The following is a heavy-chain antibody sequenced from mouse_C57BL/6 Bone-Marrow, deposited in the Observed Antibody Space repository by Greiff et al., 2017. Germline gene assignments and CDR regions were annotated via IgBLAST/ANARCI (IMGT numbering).Heavy chain of an antibody. CDR1: GYTFTDYY. CDR3: ARDYTGFAY. J-gene: IGHJ3*01. D-gene: IGHD2-12*01. Sequence: QVQLQQSGAELVRPGASVKLSCKASGYTFTDYYITWVQQRPGQGLEWIARIYPGSGNTYYTEKFKGKATLSAEKSSSTAYMQRSSLPSEDSAVYFCARDYTGFAYWGQGTLVTVSA. V-gene: IGHV1-76*01. CDR2: IYPGSGNT.